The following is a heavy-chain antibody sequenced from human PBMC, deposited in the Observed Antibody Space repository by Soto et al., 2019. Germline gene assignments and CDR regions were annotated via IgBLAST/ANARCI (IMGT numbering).Heavy chain of an antibody. V-gene: IGHV3-30*18. Sequence: GGSLRLSCAASGFTFRRHGMHWVRQAPGKGLEWLTIISYDGIQKFYTESVKGRFTITRDNSKNMVFLQMNSLRAEDTAVYYCAKDVWQDVPATAGFDLWGQGTMVTVSS. J-gene: IGHJ3*01. CDR1: GFTFRRHG. CDR2: ISYDGIQK. CDR3: AKDVWQDVPATAGFDL. D-gene: IGHD2-21*02.